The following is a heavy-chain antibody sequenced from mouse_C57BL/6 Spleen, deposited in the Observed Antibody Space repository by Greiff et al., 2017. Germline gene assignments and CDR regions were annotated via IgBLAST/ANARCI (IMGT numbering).Heavy chain of an antibody. Sequence: ESGGGLVKPGGSLKLSCAASGFTFSSYAMSWVRQTPEKRLEWVATISDGGSYTYYPDNVKGRFTISRDNAKNNLYLQMSHLKSEDTAMYYCARDKGLGGCAYWGQGTLVTVSA. J-gene: IGHJ3*01. CDR1: GFTFSSYA. D-gene: IGHD3-3*01. CDR2: ISDGGSYT. CDR3: ARDKGLGGCAY. V-gene: IGHV5-4*01.